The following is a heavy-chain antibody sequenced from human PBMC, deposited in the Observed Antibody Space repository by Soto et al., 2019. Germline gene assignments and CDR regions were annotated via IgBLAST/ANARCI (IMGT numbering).Heavy chain of an antibody. J-gene: IGHJ6*03. CDR2: IVVGSGNT. CDR3: AASGGWGFCYYMDV. D-gene: IGHD2-15*01. CDR1: GFTFTSSA. Sequence: SVNVSCNASGFTFTSSAMQWVLQARGQRPEWIGWIVVGSGNTNYAQKFQERVTITRDMSTSTAYMELSSLRSEDTAVYYCAASGGWGFCYYMDVWGKGTTVSVSS. V-gene: IGHV1-58*02.